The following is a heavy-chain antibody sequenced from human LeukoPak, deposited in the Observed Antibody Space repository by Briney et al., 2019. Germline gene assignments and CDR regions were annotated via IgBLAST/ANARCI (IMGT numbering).Heavy chain of an antibody. D-gene: IGHD6-6*01. V-gene: IGHV4-39*07. CDR2: IYYSGST. J-gene: IGHJ4*02. CDR3: ARVGGQLVADY. CDR1: GGSISSSSYY. Sequence: PSETLSLTCTVSGGSISSSSYYWGWIRQPPGKGLEWIGSIYYSGSTYYNPSLKSRVTISVDTSKNQFSLKLSSVTAADTAVYYCARVGGQLVADYWGQGTLVTVSS.